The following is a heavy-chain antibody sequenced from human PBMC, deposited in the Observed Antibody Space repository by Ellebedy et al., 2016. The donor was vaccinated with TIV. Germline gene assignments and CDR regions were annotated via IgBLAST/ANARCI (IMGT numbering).Heavy chain of an antibody. Sequence: GESLKISCAASGFTVSSNYMSWVRQAPGKGLEWVSVIYSGGSTYYADSVKGRFTISRDNSKNTLYLQMNSLRAEDTAVYYCARGIMTTVTTGWYFDLWGRGTLVTVSS. V-gene: IGHV3-53*01. J-gene: IGHJ2*01. D-gene: IGHD4-17*01. CDR1: GFTVSSNY. CDR2: IYSGGST. CDR3: ARGIMTTVTTGWYFDL.